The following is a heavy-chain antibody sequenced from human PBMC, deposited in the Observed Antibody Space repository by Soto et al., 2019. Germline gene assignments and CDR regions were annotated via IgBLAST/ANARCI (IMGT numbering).Heavy chain of an antibody. D-gene: IGHD3-9*01. CDR2: IYPGDSDT. J-gene: IGHJ6*02. CDR3: ARRPHYDILTGSHYDMDV. CDR1: GYSFTSYW. V-gene: IGHV5-51*01. Sequence: PGESLKICCKGSGYSFTSYWIGWVRQMPGKGLEWMGIIYPGDSDTRYSPSFQGQVTISADKSISTAYLQWSSLKASDTAMYYCARRPHYDILTGSHYDMDVWGQGTTVTVSS.